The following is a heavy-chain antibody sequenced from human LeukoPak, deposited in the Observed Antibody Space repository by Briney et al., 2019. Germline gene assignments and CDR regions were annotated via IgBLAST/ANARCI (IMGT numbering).Heavy chain of an antibody. Sequence: GESLKISCKGSGYSFTSYWIGWVRQMPGKGLEWMGIIYPGDSDTRYSPSFQGQVTISADKSISTAYLQWSSLKASDTAMYYCATEIGDDIVVVPAAPPAAFDIWGQGTMVTVSS. CDR1: GYSFTSYW. J-gene: IGHJ3*02. CDR2: IYPGDSDT. CDR3: ATEIGDDIVVVPAAPPAAFDI. V-gene: IGHV5-51*01. D-gene: IGHD2-2*01.